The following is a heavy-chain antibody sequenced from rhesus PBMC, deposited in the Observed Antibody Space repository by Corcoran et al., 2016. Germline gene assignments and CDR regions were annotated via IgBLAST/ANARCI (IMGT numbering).Heavy chain of an antibody. J-gene: IGHJ5-1*01. CDR3: ARRFSGRVDD. D-gene: IGHD3-16*01. V-gene: IGHV4-165*02. CDR1: GGSISGHY. Sequence: QVQLQESGPGLVKPSETLSLTCSVSGGSISGHYCNWIRQPPGKGLEWIGYFGGSSGITYYNASLKSRVSISTDTSKTQFSLNLTSVTAADTAVYYCARRFSGRVDDWGLGVLVTVSS. CDR2: FGGSSGIT.